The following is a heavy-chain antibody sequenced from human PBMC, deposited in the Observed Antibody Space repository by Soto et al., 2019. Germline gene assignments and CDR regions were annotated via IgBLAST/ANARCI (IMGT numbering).Heavy chain of an antibody. Sequence: PSETLSLTCSVSGDSLKNHYWAWIRHSPGKGLEWIGYIFSSGSTNYNPSLESRVTISVDTSKNQFSLSLRSVTAADTAVYFCVRESTAMVTEFYGMDVWGQGTTVTVSS. CDR3: VRESTAMVTEFYGMDV. CDR1: GDSLKNHY. D-gene: IGHD5-18*01. J-gene: IGHJ6*02. CDR2: IFSSGST. V-gene: IGHV4-59*11.